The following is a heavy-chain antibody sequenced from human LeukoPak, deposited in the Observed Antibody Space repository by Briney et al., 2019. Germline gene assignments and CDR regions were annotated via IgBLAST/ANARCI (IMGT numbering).Heavy chain of an antibody. CDR2: VNPNSGNT. CDR3: ARDRARGGSYGIDY. D-gene: IGHD1-26*01. CDR1: GYTFTNYD. V-gene: IGHV1-8*03. J-gene: IGHJ4*02. Sequence: GASVKVSCKASGYTFTNYDINWVRQATGQGLEWMGWVNPNSGNTGYAQKFQGRVTITRNTSISTAYMELSSLRSEDTAVYYCARDRARGGSYGIDYWGQGTLVTVSS.